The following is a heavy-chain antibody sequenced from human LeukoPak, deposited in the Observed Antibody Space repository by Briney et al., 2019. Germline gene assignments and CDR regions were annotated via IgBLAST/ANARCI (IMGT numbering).Heavy chain of an antibody. Sequence: GGSLRLSCAASGFTFSDFWMHWVRQAPGKGLEWVSQTNTDGTITDYADSAKGRFTISRDNAEKTLNLQMESLRVDDTAVYYCGRRRGSYWYDLGPAFNMWGQGTMVSVS. CDR3: GRRRGSYWYDLGPAFNM. CDR1: GFTFSDFW. V-gene: IGHV3-74*01. J-gene: IGHJ3*02. CDR2: TNTDGTIT. D-gene: IGHD1-26*01.